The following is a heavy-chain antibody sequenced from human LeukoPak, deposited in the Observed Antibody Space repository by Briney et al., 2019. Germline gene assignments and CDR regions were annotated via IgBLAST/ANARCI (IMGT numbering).Heavy chain of an antibody. CDR2: IRSESSST. D-gene: IGHD3-16*01. CDR3: VRDLNWAFDY. V-gene: IGHV3-48*01. CDR1: GFTFSSYT. Sequence: GGSLRLSCAASGFTFSSYTMNWVRQAPGKELEWISNIRSESSSTTYADSVKGRFTISRDNAKNSLYLQINSLRAEDTAVYYCVRDLNWAFDYWGQGTLVTVSS. J-gene: IGHJ4*02.